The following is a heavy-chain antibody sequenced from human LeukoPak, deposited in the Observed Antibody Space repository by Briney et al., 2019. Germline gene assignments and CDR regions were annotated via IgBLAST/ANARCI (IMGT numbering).Heavy chain of an antibody. D-gene: IGHD6-13*01. V-gene: IGHV1-8*01. Sequence: NWVRQAXXQGLEWMGWMNPNSGNTGYAQKFQDRVTMTRNTSISTAYMGLSSLESEDTAVYYCASALKRGSAGTLIDYWGQGTLVTVSS. J-gene: IGHJ4*02. CDR2: MNPNSGNT. CDR3: ASALKRGSAGTLIDY.